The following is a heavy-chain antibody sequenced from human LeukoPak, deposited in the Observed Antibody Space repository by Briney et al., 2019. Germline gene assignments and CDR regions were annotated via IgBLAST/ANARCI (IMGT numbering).Heavy chain of an antibody. CDR3: ARGGDSRSPQPPLFDY. Sequence: SETLSLTCTVSGGSISSYYWSWIRQPAGKGLEWIGRIYTSGSTNYNPSLKSRVTMSVDMSKNQFSLKLSSVTAADTAVYYCARGGDSRSPQPPLFDYWGQGTLVTVSS. D-gene: IGHD7-27*01. V-gene: IGHV4-4*07. J-gene: IGHJ4*02. CDR2: IYTSGST. CDR1: GGSISSYY.